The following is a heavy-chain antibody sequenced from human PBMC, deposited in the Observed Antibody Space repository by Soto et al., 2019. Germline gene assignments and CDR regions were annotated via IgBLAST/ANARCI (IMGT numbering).Heavy chain of an antibody. J-gene: IGHJ3*02. CDR1: GGSISSYY. CDR2: IYYSGST. CDR3: AREQAAAGIMGAFDI. D-gene: IGHD6-13*01. Sequence: SETLSLTCTVSGGSISSYYWSWIRQPPGKGLEWIGYIYYSGSTNYNPSLKSRVTISVDTSKNQFSLKLSSVTAADTAVYYCAREQAAAGIMGAFDIWGQGTMVTVSS. V-gene: IGHV4-59*01.